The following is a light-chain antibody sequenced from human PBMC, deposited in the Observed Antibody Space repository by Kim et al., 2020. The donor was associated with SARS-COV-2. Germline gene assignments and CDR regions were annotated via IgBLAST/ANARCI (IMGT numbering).Light chain of an antibody. CDR3: CSNVGSGNLL. V-gene: IGLV2-8*03. J-gene: IGLJ2*01. CDR1: SSDVGSYNY. CDR2: EVS. Sequence: GQSVTISCTGTSSDVGSYNYVSWYQQHPGEAPKLMIYEVSKRPSGVSDRFFGSKSGNTASLTVSGLQTEDEADYYCCSNVGSGNLLFGGGTQLTVL.